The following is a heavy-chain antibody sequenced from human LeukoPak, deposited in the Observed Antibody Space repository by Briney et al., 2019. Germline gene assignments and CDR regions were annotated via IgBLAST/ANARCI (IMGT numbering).Heavy chain of an antibody. CDR2: IYYSGST. J-gene: IGHJ4*02. Sequence: SETLSLSCTVSGGSISSYYWSWIRQPPRKGLEWIGYIYYSGSTNYNPSFKSRVTISVDTSKNQFSLKLSSVTAADTAVYFCARRANWENYFDSWGQGTLVTVSS. CDR3: ARRANWENYFDS. CDR1: GGSISSYY. V-gene: IGHV4-59*01. D-gene: IGHD7-27*01.